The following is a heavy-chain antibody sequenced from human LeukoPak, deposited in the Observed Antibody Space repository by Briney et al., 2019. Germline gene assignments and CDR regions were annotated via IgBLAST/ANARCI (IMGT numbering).Heavy chain of an antibody. CDR1: GYTFTSYG. Sequence: GASVKVSCKASGYTFTSYGISWVRQAPGQGLEWMGWISAYNGNTNYAQKLQGRVTMTTDTSTSTAYMELRSLRSDDTAVYYCARESGVRGVFNIHQSRGIDYWGQGTLVTVSS. CDR3: ARESGVRGVFNIHQSRGIDY. V-gene: IGHV1-18*01. J-gene: IGHJ4*02. D-gene: IGHD3-10*01. CDR2: ISAYNGNT.